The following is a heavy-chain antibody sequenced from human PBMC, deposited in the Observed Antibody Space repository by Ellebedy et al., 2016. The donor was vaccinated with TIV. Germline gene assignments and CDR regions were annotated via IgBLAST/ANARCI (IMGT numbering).Heavy chain of an antibody. Sequence: MPSETLSLTCTVSGGSISSSSYYWGWIRRPPGKGLEWIGSAYFSGRTNYNASLKSRVTLAVDTAKNQFSLKMPSVNSADTAVYDCARKVGVGDYSWFDPWGQGILVTVSS. CDR1: GGSISSSSYY. D-gene: IGHD4-17*01. J-gene: IGHJ5*02. CDR3: ARKVGVGDYSWFDP. V-gene: IGHV4-39*01. CDR2: AYFSGRT.